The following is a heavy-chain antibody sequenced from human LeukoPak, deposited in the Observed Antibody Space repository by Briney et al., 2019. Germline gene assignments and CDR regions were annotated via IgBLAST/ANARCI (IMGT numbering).Heavy chain of an antibody. Sequence: PGGSLRLSCAASGFTFSSYAMHWVRQAPGKGLKWVAVTSFDGSDNYYADSVKGRFTISRDNAKSSLYLQMNSLRAEDTAVYYCAELGITMIGGVWGKGTTVTISS. CDR1: GFTFSSYA. CDR3: AELGITMIGGV. V-gene: IGHV3-30*04. CDR2: TSFDGSDN. J-gene: IGHJ6*04. D-gene: IGHD3-10*02.